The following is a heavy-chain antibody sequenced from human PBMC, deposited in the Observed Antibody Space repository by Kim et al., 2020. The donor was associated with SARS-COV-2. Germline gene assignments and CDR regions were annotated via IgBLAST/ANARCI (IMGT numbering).Heavy chain of an antibody. J-gene: IGHJ6*03. V-gene: IGHV3-23*01. CDR1: GLTYSTNA. Sequence: GGSLRLSCAISGLTYSTNAMTWVRQAPGKGLEWVSVITASGDNTYYTDSVKGRFTISRDNSRNTVYLQMNSLRAEDTAVYYCAKCMDVWGKGTTVIVSS. CDR3: AKCMDV. CDR2: ITASGDNT.